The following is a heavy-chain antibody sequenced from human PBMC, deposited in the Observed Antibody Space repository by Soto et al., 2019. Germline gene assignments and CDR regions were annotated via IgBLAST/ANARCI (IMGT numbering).Heavy chain of an antibody. CDR2: IIPILGIA. CDR3: ARDQNYYGSGSYYSDY. CDR1: GRTFSSYT. J-gene: IGHJ4*02. D-gene: IGHD3-10*01. V-gene: IGHV1-69*04. Sequence: ASVKVSCKSSGRTFSSYTISCVRQAPGQGLEWMGRIIPILGIANYAQKFQGRVTITADKSTSTAYMELSSLRSEDTAVYYCARDQNYYGSGSYYSDYWGQGTLVTVSS.